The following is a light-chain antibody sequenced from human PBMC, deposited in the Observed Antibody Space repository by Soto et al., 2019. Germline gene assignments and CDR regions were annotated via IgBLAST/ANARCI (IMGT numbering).Light chain of an antibody. CDR3: SSFTTSDTWV. CDR2: EVT. CDR1: GSDFGRYNR. J-gene: IGLJ3*02. V-gene: IGLV2-18*02. Sequence: QSALTQPPSVSGSPGQSVTISCTGTGSDFGRYNRVSWYQHTPGTAPKLLIYEVTNRPSGVPDRFSGSRSGNTASLTISGLQAEDEADYYCSSFTTSDTWVLGGGTKVTVL.